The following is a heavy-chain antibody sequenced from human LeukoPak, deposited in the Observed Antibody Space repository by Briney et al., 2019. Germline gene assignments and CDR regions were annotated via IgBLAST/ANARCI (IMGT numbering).Heavy chain of an antibody. CDR2: IKSKTDGGTT. V-gene: IGHV3-15*01. J-gene: IGHJ4*02. CDR1: GFTFSNAW. Sequence: GGSLRLSCAASGFTFSNAWMSWVRQAPGKGLEWVGRIKSKTDGGTTDYAAPVKGRFTISRDDSKNTLYLQMNSLKTEDTAVYYCTTALSVVPAAINWGQGTLVTVSS. D-gene: IGHD2-2*01. CDR3: TTALSVVPAAIN.